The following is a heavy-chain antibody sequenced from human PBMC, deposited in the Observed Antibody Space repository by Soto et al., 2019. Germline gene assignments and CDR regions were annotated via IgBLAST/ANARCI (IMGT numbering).Heavy chain of an antibody. J-gene: IGHJ6*02. D-gene: IGHD3-22*01. CDR3: ARYDSSGYYWPYYYYGMDV. CDR2: ISSSSSYI. Sequence: EVQLVESGGGLVKPGGSLRLSCAASGFTFSTYSMNGVRQAPGKGLEWVSSISSSSSYIYYADSVKGRFTISRDNAKNSLYLQMNSLRAEDTAVYYCARYDSSGYYWPYYYYGMDVWGQGTTVTVSS. V-gene: IGHV3-21*01. CDR1: GFTFSTYS.